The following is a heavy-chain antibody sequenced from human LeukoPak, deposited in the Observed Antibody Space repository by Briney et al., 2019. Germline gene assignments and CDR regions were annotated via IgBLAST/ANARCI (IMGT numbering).Heavy chain of an antibody. CDR1: GGSISSYY. V-gene: IGHV4-59*08. D-gene: IGHD2-2*01. CDR2: IYYSGST. Sequence: SETLSLTCTVSGGSISSYYWSWIRQPPGKGLEWIGYIYYSGSTNYNPSLKSRVTISVDTSKNQFSLKLSSVSAADTAVYYCARRDCSSTSCYVRYWGQGTLVTVSS. CDR3: ARRDCSSTSCYVRY. J-gene: IGHJ4*02.